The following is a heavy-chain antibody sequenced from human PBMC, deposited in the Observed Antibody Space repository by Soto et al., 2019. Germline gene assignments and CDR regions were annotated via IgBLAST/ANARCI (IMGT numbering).Heavy chain of an antibody. CDR2: IYHSGST. J-gene: IGHJ5*02. V-gene: IGHV4-30-2*01. CDR1: GGSISSGGYS. CDR3: VRVPGP. Sequence: PSETLSLTCAVSGGSISSGGYSCSWIRQPPGKGLEWIGYIYHSGSTYYNPSLKSRVNISVDRSKNQFSLKLSSVTAADTAVYYCVRVPGPWGQGTLVTVSS.